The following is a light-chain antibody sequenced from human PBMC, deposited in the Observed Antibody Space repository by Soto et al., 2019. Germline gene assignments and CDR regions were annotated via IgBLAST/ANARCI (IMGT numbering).Light chain of an antibody. CDR3: QQLNSYPRT. V-gene: IGKV1-39*01. J-gene: IGKJ3*01. CDR2: AAS. Sequence: DIQMTQSPSSLSASVGDRVTLTCRASQSISSYLNWYQQKPGKAPKLLMYAASSLQSGVPSRFSGSGAGTDFTLTISSLQPEDFATYYCQQLNSYPRTFGPGTKVDI. CDR1: QSISSY.